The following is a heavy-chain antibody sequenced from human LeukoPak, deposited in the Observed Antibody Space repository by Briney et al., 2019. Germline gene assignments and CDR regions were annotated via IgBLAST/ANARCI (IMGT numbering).Heavy chain of an antibody. CDR1: GGSIRSSYYY. CDR3: ARVGSYGPNDAFDI. J-gene: IGHJ3*02. V-gene: IGHV4-39*01. D-gene: IGHD5-18*01. CDR2: IYDSGST. Sequence: SETLSLTCTVSGGSIRSSYYYWGWIRQPPGKGLEWIGSIYDSGSTYYNPSLKSRVTISVDTSKNQLSLKLNSVTAADTAVYYCARVGSYGPNDAFDIWGQGTMVTVSS.